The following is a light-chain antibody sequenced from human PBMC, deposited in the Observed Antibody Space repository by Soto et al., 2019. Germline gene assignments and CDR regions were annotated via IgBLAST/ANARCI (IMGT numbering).Light chain of an antibody. CDR1: QSVSSY. CDR3: HEYSNCWT. V-gene: IGKV3-11*01. CDR2: DAS. J-gene: IGKJ1*01. Sequence: EIVLTQSPATLSLPPGERATPSCRASQSVSSYLAWYQQKPGQAPRLLIYDASNRATGIPARFSGSGSGTEFTLTISSLQSEDFALDSCHEYSNCWTLGQATK.